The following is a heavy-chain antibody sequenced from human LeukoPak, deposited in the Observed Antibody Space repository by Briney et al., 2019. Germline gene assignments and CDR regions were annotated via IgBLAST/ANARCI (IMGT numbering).Heavy chain of an antibody. Sequence: ASVKVSCKASGYTFTDYYMHWVRQAPGQGLEWMGWINPNSGGTNYAQKFQGRVTMTRDTSINTAYMELNRLRSDDTAVYYCARDGGGTTLPFDYWGQGTPVTVSS. CDR3: ARDGGGTTLPFDY. CDR2: INPNSGGT. D-gene: IGHD1-1*01. J-gene: IGHJ4*02. V-gene: IGHV1-2*02. CDR1: GYTFTDYY.